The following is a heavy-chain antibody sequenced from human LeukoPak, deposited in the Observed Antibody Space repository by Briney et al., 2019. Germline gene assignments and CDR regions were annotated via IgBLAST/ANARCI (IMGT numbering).Heavy chain of an antibody. D-gene: IGHD6-6*01. CDR1: GFTVSSTY. CDR3: ARGRPAYYFDS. V-gene: IGHV3-66*01. Sequence: GGSLGLSCAASGFTVSSTYLTWVRQAPGKGLEWLSVIYSGGYTYYADSVKGRFFISRDISENMVYLQMNSLSVEDTAVYFCARGRPAYYFDSWGPGTLVTVS. J-gene: IGHJ4*02. CDR2: IYSGGYT.